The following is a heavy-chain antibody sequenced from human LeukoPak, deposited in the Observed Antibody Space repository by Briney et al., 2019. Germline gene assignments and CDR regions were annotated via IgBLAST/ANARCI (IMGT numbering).Heavy chain of an antibody. CDR1: GGPLSGYY. Sequence: SETLSLTCGVYGGPLSGYYWGWIRQPPGKGLEWIGSGYHIGSTYFNPSLRSRVTILIDIFKNQFSLKMSSVTAADTAIYYCARVGDYGDYVNWFDPWGPGTLVTVSS. CDR3: ARVGDYGDYVNWFDP. CDR2: GYHIGST. D-gene: IGHD4-17*01. J-gene: IGHJ5*02. V-gene: IGHV4-38-2*01.